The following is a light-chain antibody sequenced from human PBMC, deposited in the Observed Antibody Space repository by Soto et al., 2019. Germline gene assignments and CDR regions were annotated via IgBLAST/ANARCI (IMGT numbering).Light chain of an antibody. V-gene: IGKV1-39*01. CDR3: QQSYSSLALT. Sequence: DIQMTQSPSSLTASVGDRVTITCRASQSIGIYLNWYQQRPGKAPKLLIFAASTLRSGVSSRFSGSGSGTEFTLTISSVQPEDFASYHCQQSYSSLALTFGPGTKIDIK. CDR2: AAS. J-gene: IGKJ3*01. CDR1: QSIGIY.